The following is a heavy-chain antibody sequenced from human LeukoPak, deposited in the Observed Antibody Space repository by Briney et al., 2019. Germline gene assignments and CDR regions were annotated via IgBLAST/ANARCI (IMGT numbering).Heavy chain of an antibody. CDR3: ARGEGSGNELDYYYYYMDV. V-gene: IGHV3-20*04. CDR2: INWNGGNT. CDR1: GFTFDDHG. Sequence: PGGSLRLSCAASGFTFDDHGMSWVRQAPGKGLEWVSGINWNGGNTGYADSVKGRFTISRDNAKNSLYLQMNSLRAEDTAVYYCARGEGSGNELDYYYYYMDVWGKGTTVTISS. J-gene: IGHJ6*03. D-gene: IGHD3-10*01.